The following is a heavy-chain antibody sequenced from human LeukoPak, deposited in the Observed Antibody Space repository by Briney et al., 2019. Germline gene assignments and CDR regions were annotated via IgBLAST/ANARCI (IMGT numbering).Heavy chain of an antibody. V-gene: IGHV3-48*03. CDR3: ARETTMVRGVIDY. CDR1: GFTFSSYE. J-gene: IGHJ4*02. Sequence: PGGSLRLSCAASGFTFSSYEMNWVRQAPGQGLEWVSYISSSGSTIYYADSVKGRFTISRDNAKNSLYLQMNSLRAEDTAVYYCARETTMVRGVIDYWGQGTLVTVSS. D-gene: IGHD3-10*01. CDR2: ISSSGSTI.